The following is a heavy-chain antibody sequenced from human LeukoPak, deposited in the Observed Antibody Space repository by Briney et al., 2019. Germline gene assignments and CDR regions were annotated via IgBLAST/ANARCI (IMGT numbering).Heavy chain of an antibody. J-gene: IGHJ6*02. CDR2: ISSSSSTI. D-gene: IGHD3-3*01. Sequence: GGSLRLSCAASGFTFSSYSMNWVRQAPGKGLEWVSYISSSSSTIYYADSVRGRFTISRDNAKKSLYLQMNSLRDEDTALYYCAKDQATFGIYDYGMDVWGQGTKVTVSS. CDR3: AKDQATFGIYDYGMDV. V-gene: IGHV3-48*02. CDR1: GFTFSSYS.